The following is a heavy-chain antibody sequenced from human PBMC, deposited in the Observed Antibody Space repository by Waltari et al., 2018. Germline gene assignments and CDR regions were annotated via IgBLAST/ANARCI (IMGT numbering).Heavy chain of an antibody. D-gene: IGHD3-9*01. CDR1: GFVFRSFD. V-gene: IGHV3-48*03. CDR3: ARHGIRLGLYYFDY. CDR2: IRNSGSTI. J-gene: IGHJ4*02. Sequence: EVKLVESGGGLVQPGGSLRLSCEASGFVFRSFDMNWVRQAPGKGLEWIAHIRNSGSTIYYADSVKGRFSISRENAKESLFLQMNSLRAEDTAVYYCARHGIRLGLYYFDYWGQGALVTVSS.